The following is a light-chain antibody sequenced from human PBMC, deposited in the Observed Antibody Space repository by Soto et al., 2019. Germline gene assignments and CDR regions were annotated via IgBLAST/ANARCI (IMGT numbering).Light chain of an antibody. V-gene: IGKV3-11*01. Sequence: EIVLTQSPATLSLSPGERATLSCRASQSVSSYLAWYQQKPGQAPRHLIYDASNRAPGIPARFSGSGSGADFTLTISILEPEDFAVYSCQPRSNWPPTFGQGTKVEIK. CDR1: QSVSSY. J-gene: IGKJ1*01. CDR2: DAS. CDR3: QPRSNWPPT.